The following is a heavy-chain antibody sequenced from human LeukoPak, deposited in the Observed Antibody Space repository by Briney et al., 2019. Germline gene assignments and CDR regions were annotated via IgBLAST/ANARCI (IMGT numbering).Heavy chain of an antibody. D-gene: IGHD5-24*01. V-gene: IGHV4-59*08. Sequence: SETLSLTCTVSGGSISSYYWSWIGKPPGKGLEWIGYIYYSGSTNYNPSLKSRVTISVDTSKNQFSLKLSSVTAADTAVYYCARRRDGYEDDAFDIWGQGTMVTVSS. J-gene: IGHJ3*02. CDR2: IYYSGST. CDR3: ARRRDGYEDDAFDI. CDR1: GGSISSYY.